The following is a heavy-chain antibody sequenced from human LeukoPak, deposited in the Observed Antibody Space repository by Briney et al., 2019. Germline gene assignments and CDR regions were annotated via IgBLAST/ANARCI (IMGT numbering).Heavy chain of an antibody. CDR1: DGSISSYY. V-gene: IGHV4-59*01. CDR3: ARDTEMALYY. J-gene: IGHJ4*02. D-gene: IGHD5-24*01. Sequence: SETLSLTCSVSDGSISSYYWNWIRQTPGKGMEWIGYSHYTGDTMYNPSLKSRISISLDRSKNQVSLTVNSVTAADTAVYYCARDTEMALYYWGQGTLVTVSS. CDR2: SHYTGDT.